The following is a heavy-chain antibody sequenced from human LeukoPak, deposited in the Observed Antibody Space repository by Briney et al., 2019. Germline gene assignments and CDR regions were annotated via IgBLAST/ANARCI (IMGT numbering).Heavy chain of an antibody. Sequence: GGSLRLSCAASGFSVSSNYMNWVRQAPGKGLEWVSAISGSGGSTYYADSVKGRFTISRDNSKNTLYLQMNSLRAEDTAVYYCAKAGAVVVVAAKYFDYWGQGTLVTVSS. CDR2: ISGSGGST. CDR3: AKAGAVVVVAAKYFDY. J-gene: IGHJ4*02. CDR1: GFSVSSNY. D-gene: IGHD2-15*01. V-gene: IGHV3-23*01.